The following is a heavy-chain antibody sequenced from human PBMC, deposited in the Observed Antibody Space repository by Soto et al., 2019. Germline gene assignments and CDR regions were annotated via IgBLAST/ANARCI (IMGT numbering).Heavy chain of an antibody. CDR2: LSAYNGKT. Sequence: ASVKVSCKASGYTFTSYGVSWVRQAPGQGLEWMGWLSAYNGKTNYAQKLQGRVTMTTDTSTSTAYMELRSLRSDDTAVYYCARYHLIYAGHLGSFDLWGTGILLTV. J-gene: IGHJ5*02. CDR1: GYTFTSYG. V-gene: IGHV1-18*01. D-gene: IGHD3-3*02. CDR3: ARYHLIYAGHLGSFDL.